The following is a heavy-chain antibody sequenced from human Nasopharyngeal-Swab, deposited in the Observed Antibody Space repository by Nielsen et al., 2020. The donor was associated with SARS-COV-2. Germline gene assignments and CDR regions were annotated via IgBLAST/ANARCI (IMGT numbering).Heavy chain of an antibody. D-gene: IGHD5-12*01. CDR2: IWYDGSNK. V-gene: IGHV3-33*01. CDR3: ARDSDSGYSLDAFDI. Sequence: VRQAPGKGLEWVAVIWYDGSNKYYADSVKGRFTISRDNSKNTLYLQMNSLRAEDTVVYYCARDSDSGYSLDAFDIWGQGTMVTVSS. J-gene: IGHJ3*02.